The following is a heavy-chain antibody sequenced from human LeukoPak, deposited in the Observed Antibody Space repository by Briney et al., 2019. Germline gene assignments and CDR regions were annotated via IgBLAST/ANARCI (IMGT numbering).Heavy chain of an antibody. J-gene: IGHJ4*02. CDR1: GGSISSSSSY. CDR3: ASGAVARQTFFDY. Sequence: SETLSLTCTVSGGSISSSSSYWGWIRQPPGKGLEWIGNIYYSGNTYYNPSLKSRVTISVDTSKNQFSLKLSSVTAADTAVYYCASGAVARQTFFDYWGQGTLVTVSS. V-gene: IGHV4-39*07. D-gene: IGHD6-19*01. CDR2: IYYSGNT.